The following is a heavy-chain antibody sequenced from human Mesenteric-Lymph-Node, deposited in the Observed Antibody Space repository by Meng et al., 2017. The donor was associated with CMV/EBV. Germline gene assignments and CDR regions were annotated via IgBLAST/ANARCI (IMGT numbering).Heavy chain of an antibody. Sequence: GGSLRLSCAASGFTFRSYWMHWVRQPPGKGLEWVSVIYSGGDNTYYADSVKGRFTISRDNSKNTLYLQMNSLRAEDTAVYYCAKAQQLQNGLVVPAAIRGKAEYYFDYWGQGTLVTVSS. V-gene: IGHV3-23*03. CDR1: GFTFRSYW. CDR3: AKAQQLQNGLVVPAAIRGKAEYYFDY. D-gene: IGHD2-2*02. CDR2: IYSGGDNT. J-gene: IGHJ4*02.